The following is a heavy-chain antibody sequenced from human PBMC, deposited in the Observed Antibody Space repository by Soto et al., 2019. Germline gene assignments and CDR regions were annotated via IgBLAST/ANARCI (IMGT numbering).Heavy chain of an antibody. CDR1: GFTFSDYY. V-gene: IGHV3-11*01. J-gene: IGHJ4*02. Sequence: GGSLRLSXAASGFTFSDYYMSWIRQPPGKGLEWISYITSSGETEYYADSVKGRFTISRDNAKNSLFLQMNGLRAEDTAIYYCARDPLHHGSTFDYWGQGTLVTVSS. CDR3: ARDPLHHGSTFDY. CDR2: ITSSGETE. D-gene: IGHD3-10*01.